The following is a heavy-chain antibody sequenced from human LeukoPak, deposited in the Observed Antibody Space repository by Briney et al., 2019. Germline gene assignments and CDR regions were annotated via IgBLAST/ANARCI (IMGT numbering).Heavy chain of an antibody. CDR3: ARVDWNYVYFDY. CDR1: GGSISSYY. D-gene: IGHD1-7*01. CDR2: IYYSGST. V-gene: IGHV4-59*01. J-gene: IGHJ4*02. Sequence: SETLSLTCTVSGGSISSYYWSWIRQPPGKGLEWIGYIYYSGSTNCNPSLKSRVTISVDTSKNQFSLKLSSVTAADTAVYYCARVDWNYVYFDYWGQGTLVTVSS.